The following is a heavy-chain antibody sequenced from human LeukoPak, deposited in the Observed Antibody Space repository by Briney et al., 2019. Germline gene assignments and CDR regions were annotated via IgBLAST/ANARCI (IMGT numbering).Heavy chain of an antibody. V-gene: IGHV4-4*02. CDR1: GGSISSSNW. Sequence: PSGTLSLTCAVSGGSISSSNWWSWVRQPPGKGLEWIGEIYHSGSTNYNPSLKSRVTISVDKSKNQFSLKLSSVTAADTAVYYCASGGSGSYYGHDYWGQGTLVTVSS. J-gene: IGHJ4*02. D-gene: IGHD3-10*01. CDR3: ASGGSGSYYGHDY. CDR2: IYHSGST.